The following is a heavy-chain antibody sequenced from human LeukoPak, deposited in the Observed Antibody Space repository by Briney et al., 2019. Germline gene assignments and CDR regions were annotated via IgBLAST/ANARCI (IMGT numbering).Heavy chain of an antibody. CDR3: ARGGYHFDY. CDR1: GFTFSSYW. CDR2: IKQDGSEK. Sequence: PGGSLRLSCAAPGFTFSSYWMSWVRQAPGKGLEWVANIKQDGSEKYYVDSVKGRFTISRDNAKNSLYLQMNSLRAEDTAVYYCARGGYHFDYWGQGTLVTVSS. J-gene: IGHJ4*02. V-gene: IGHV3-7*03. D-gene: IGHD5-12*01.